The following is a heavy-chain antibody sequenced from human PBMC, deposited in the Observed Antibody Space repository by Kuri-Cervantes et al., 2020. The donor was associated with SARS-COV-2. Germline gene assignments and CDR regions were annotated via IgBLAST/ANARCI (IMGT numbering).Heavy chain of an antibody. CDR1: GGSISSSSYY. CDR2: IYYSGST. J-gene: IGHJ1*01. Sequence: GSLRLSCTVSGGSISSSSYYWGWIRQPPGKGLEWIGSIYYSGSTYYNPSLKSRVTISVDTSKNQFSLKLSSVTAADTAVYYCASNTASSSWYGSDFQHWGQGTLVTVSS. V-gene: IGHV4-39*07. D-gene: IGHD6-13*01. CDR3: ASNTASSSWYGSDFQH.